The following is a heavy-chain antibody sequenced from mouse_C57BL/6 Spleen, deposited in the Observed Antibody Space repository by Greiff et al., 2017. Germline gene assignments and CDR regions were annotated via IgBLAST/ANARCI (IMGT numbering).Heavy chain of an antibody. CDR3: AREGVGDDSCAY. J-gene: IGHJ3*01. CDR2: INPNYGTT. V-gene: IGHV1-39*01. CDR1: GYSFTDYN. Sequence: VQLKESGPELVKPGASVKISCKASGYSFTDYNMNWVKQSNGKSLEWIGVINPNYGTTSYNQKFKGKATLTVDQASSTAYMQLNSLTSEDAAVYFCAREGVGDDSCAYWGQGTLVTVSA. D-gene: IGHD2-13*01.